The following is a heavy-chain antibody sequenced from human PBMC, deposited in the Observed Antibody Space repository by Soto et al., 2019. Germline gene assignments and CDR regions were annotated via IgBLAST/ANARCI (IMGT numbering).Heavy chain of an antibody. CDR1: GFTFSSYG. J-gene: IGHJ3*02. Sequence: QVQLVESGGGVVQPGRSLRLSCAASGFTFSSYGMHWVRQAPGKGLEWVAVIWYDGSNKYYADSVKGRFTISRDNSKNTLYLQMNSLRAEDTAVYYCARDNGDYGDYSHYAFDIWGQGTMVTVSS. D-gene: IGHD4-17*01. CDR3: ARDNGDYGDYSHYAFDI. CDR2: IWYDGSNK. V-gene: IGHV3-33*01.